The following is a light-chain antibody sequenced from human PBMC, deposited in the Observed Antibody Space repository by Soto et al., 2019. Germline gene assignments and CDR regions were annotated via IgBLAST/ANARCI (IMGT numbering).Light chain of an antibody. Sequence: DIQMTQSPSSLSASVGDRVTITCRASQTISNFLNWYQKKPGKAPTLLIYSASSLQRGVPANFSGSGSGADSTLTISHVRPEDLAPYYCQQTYSAPHTFGQGTKVEIK. V-gene: IGKV1-39*01. CDR3: QQTYSAPHT. CDR1: QTISNF. CDR2: SAS. J-gene: IGKJ2*01.